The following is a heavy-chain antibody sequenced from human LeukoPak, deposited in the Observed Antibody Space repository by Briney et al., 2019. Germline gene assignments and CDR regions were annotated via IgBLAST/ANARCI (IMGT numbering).Heavy chain of an antibody. D-gene: IGHD3-10*01. Sequence: GGSLRLSCAASGFTFSSYAMSWVRQAPGKGLEWVSVISISGGTTYYADSVKGRFTISRDNSKNTLYLQMNSLRAEDTAVYYCAKGYVLLWFGELSHFDYWGQGTLVTVSS. CDR3: AKGYVLLWFGELSHFDY. CDR1: GFTFSSYA. J-gene: IGHJ4*02. V-gene: IGHV3-23*01. CDR2: ISISGGTT.